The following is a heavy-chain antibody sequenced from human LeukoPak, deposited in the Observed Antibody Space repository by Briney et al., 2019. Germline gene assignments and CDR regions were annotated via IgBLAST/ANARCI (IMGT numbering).Heavy chain of an antibody. Sequence: GGSLRLSCAASGFTVSNNYMSWVRQAPGKGLEWVANIKQDGSEKYYVDSVKGRFTISRDNAKNSLYLQMNSLRAEDTAVYYCARDCSGGSCYLGGMDVWGQGTTVTVSS. CDR3: ARDCSGGSCYLGGMDV. CDR1: GFTVSNNY. V-gene: IGHV3-7*05. J-gene: IGHJ6*02. D-gene: IGHD2-15*01. CDR2: IKQDGSEK.